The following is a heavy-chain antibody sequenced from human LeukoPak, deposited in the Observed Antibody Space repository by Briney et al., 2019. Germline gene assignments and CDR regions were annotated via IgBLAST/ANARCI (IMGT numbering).Heavy chain of an antibody. CDR2: IYSGGST. D-gene: IGHD6-13*01. Sequence: GGSLRLSCAASGFTVSSNYMSWVRQAPGKGLEWVSVIYSGGSTYYADSVKGRFTISRDNSNNTLYLQMNSLRAEDTAVYYCARGIAGYYFDYWGQGTLVTVSS. CDR3: ARGIAGYYFDY. J-gene: IGHJ4*02. V-gene: IGHV3-66*01. CDR1: GFTVSSNY.